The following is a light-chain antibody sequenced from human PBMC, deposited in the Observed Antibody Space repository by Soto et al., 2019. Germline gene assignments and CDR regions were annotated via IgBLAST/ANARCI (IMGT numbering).Light chain of an antibody. CDR2: GAS. V-gene: IGKV3-20*01. CDR3: QQYGSSPIT. CDR1: QSVSRY. Sequence: EIVLTQSPATLSLSPGERATLSCRASQSVSRYLAWYQQKPGQAPRLLIYGASSRATGTPDRFSGSGSGTDFTLTISRLEPEDFAVYYCQQYGSSPITFGQGTRLEI. J-gene: IGKJ5*01.